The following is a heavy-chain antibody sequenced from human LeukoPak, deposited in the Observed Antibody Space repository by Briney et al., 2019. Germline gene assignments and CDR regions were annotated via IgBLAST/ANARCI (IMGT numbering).Heavy chain of an antibody. D-gene: IGHD6-13*01. Sequence: GGSLRLSCAASGFTFSSYAMSWVRQAPGKGLEWVSSISDSGSTYYTDSVKGRFTISRDNSKNTVYLQMNSLRAEDTAVYYCARSLSGSSSWTLDYWGQGTLVTVSS. J-gene: IGHJ4*02. CDR3: ARSLSGSSSWTLDY. CDR1: GFTFSSYA. V-gene: IGHV3-23*01. CDR2: ISDSGST.